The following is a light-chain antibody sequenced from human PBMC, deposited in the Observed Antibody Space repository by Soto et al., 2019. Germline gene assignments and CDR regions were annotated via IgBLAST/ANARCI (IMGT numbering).Light chain of an antibody. CDR1: SSNIGSNT. V-gene: IGLV1-44*01. J-gene: IGLJ3*02. CDR3: EAWDDSLYGLV. Sequence: QAVVTQPPSASGTPGQRVTISFSGSSSNIGSNTVHWYQQLPGTAPKLLIYRTNERPSGVPDRFSGSKSGSSASLAISGLQSEDEAEYYCEAWDDSLYGLVFGEGTKLTVL. CDR2: RTN.